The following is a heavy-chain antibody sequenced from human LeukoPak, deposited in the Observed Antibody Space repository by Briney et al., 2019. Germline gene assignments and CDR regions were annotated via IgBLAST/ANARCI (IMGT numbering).Heavy chain of an antibody. CDR1: GGSISSYY. CDR2: IYYSGST. CDR3: ARRPVRDGYNFAFDI. D-gene: IGHD5-24*01. V-gene: IGHV4-59*08. J-gene: IGHJ3*02. Sequence: PSETLSLTCTVSGGSISSYYWSWIRQPPGKGLEWIGYIYYSGSTNYNPSLKSRVTISVDTSKNQFSLELSSVTAADTAVYYCARRPVRDGYNFAFDIWGQGTMVTVSS.